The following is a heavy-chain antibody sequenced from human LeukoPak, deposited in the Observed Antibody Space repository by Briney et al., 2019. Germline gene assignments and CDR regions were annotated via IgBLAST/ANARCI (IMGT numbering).Heavy chain of an antibody. Sequence: KPSETLSLTCTVSGYSISSFYWTWIRQAAGKGLEWIGRIHTSGSTNYNASLKSRVTMSIDTSKTQFSLKVNSVTAADTGVYYCARAPEFSSGWLLDYWGQGSLVTVSS. D-gene: IGHD6-19*01. J-gene: IGHJ4*02. V-gene: IGHV4-4*07. CDR3: ARAPEFSSGWLLDY. CDR1: GYSISSFY. CDR2: IHTSGST.